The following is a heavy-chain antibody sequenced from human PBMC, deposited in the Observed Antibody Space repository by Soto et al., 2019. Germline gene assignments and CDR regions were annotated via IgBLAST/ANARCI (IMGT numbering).Heavy chain of an antibody. CDR3: ARVIGSAYSSSWYCFDP. V-gene: IGHV1-18*04. D-gene: IGHD6-13*01. CDR1: GYTFTSYG. CDR2: ISAYNGNT. J-gene: IGHJ5*02. Sequence: ASVKVSCKASGYTFTSYGISWVRQAPGQGLEWMGWISAYNGNTNYAQKLQGRVTMTTDTSTSTAYMELRSLRSDDTAVYYCARVIGSAYSSSWYCFDPWGQGTLVTVSS.